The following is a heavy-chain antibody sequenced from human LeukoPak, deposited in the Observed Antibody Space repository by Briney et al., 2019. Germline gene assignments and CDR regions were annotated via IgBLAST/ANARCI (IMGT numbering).Heavy chain of an antibody. J-gene: IGHJ4*02. Sequence: ASVKVSCKASGGTFSSYAISWVRQAPGQGLEWMGGIIPIFGTANYAQKFQGRVTITADESTSTAYMELRSLRSDDTAVYYCARGALAGPGNFDYWGQGTLVTVSS. CDR3: ARGALAGPGNFDY. CDR2: IIPIFGTA. CDR1: GGTFSSYA. D-gene: IGHD3-10*01. V-gene: IGHV1-69*01.